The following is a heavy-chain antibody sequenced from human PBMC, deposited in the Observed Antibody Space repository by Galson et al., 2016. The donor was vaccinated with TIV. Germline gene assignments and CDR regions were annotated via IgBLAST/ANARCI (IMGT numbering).Heavy chain of an antibody. CDR3: ARPSSSCRGCSYYYYMDV. V-gene: IGHV1-69*13. CDR2: ILPIFGAA. CDR1: GGTFNIYA. Sequence: SVKVSCKASGGTFNIYAISWVRQAPGQGLEWMGGILPIFGAATYAQKFQGRVTITADESTNTAYMELSSLKSDDTAMYYCARPSSSCRGCSYYYYMDVWGKGSLVTVSS. J-gene: IGHJ6*03. D-gene: IGHD6-19*01.